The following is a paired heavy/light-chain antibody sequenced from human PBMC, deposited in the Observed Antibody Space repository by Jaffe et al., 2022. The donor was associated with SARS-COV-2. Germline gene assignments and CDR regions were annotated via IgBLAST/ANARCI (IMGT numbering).Light chain of an antibody. CDR2: SAS. Sequence: VMTQSPATLSVSPGERVALSCRASQSVSRNLAWYQQRPGQAPRLLIYSASIRANGVPARFSGSGSVTEFTLTISSLQSEDFAVYYCQQYYRWPPLTFGGGTKVEIK. CDR3: QQYYRWPPLT. J-gene: IGKJ4*01. CDR1: QSVSRN. V-gene: IGKV3-15*01.
Heavy chain of an antibody. CDR2: SGRNDGSA. D-gene: IGHD2-8*02. CDR1: GFSFDDYT. CDR3: AKGDYCNGGDCISPYYYDYYMDV. V-gene: IGHV3-43*01. J-gene: IGHJ6*03. Sequence: EIQLVESGGAVVQPGGSLRLSCVASGFSFDDYTLHWVRQAPGKGLEWVSLSGRNDGSAYYADSVKGRFTISRDTSKNSLYLQMNSLRSEDTAIYYCAKGDYCNGGDCISPYYYDYYMDVWGKGTAVTVS.